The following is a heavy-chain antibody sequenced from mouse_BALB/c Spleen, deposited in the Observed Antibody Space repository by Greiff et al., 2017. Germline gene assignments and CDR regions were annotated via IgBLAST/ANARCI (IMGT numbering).Heavy chain of an antibody. CDR2: IDPETGGT. CDR1: GYTFTDYE. Sequence: VQLQESGAELVRPGASVTLSCKASGYTFTDYEMHWVKQTPVHGLEWIGAIDPETGGTAYNQKFKGKATLTADKSSSTAYMELRSLTSEDSAVYYCARSEGSSYWFAYWGQGTLVTVSA. J-gene: IGHJ3*01. CDR3: ARSEGSSYWFAY. D-gene: IGHD1-1*01. V-gene: IGHV1-15*01.